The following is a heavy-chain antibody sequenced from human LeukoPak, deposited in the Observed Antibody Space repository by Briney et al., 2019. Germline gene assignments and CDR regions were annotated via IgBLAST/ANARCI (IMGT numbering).Heavy chain of an antibody. CDR1: GGSFSGYY. D-gene: IGHD1-26*01. CDR3: ARYIVSYPHDAFDI. Sequence: SETLSLTCAVYGGSFSGYYWSWIRQPPGKGLEWIGEINHSGSTNYNPSLKSRVTISVDTSKNQLSLKLSSVTAADTAFYYCARYIVSYPHDAFDIWGQGTMVTVSS. V-gene: IGHV4-34*01. CDR2: INHSGST. J-gene: IGHJ3*02.